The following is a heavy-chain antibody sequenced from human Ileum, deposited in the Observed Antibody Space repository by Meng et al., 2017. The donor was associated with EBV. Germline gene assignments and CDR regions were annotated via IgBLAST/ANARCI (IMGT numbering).Heavy chain of an antibody. D-gene: IGHD6-19*01. CDR2: MYNSGST. CDR1: GGSINSYF. J-gene: IGHJ4*02. V-gene: IGHV4-59*01. CDR3: ARAPRGSGGWSAAIDS. Sequence: QVTLQESGPGRAKPSETLSLTCSVSGGSINSYFWSWIRQPPGKGLEWIGYMYNSGSTNYNPSLKSRVTMSVDTSKNQFSLKMSSVTAADTAVYYCARAPRGSGGWSAAIDSWGQGTLVTVSS.